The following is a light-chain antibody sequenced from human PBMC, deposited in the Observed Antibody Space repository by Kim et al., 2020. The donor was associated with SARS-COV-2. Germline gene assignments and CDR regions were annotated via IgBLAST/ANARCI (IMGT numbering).Light chain of an antibody. CDR2: GKD. V-gene: IGLV3-19*01. Sequence: SSELTQDPAVSVALGQTVRITCQGDSLRSYYASWYQQKPGQAPILVIYGKDNRPSGIPDRFSGSSSGNTASLTITGAQAEDEADYYCSSRSRGSSGPLFG. J-gene: IGLJ2*01. CDR1: SLRSYY. CDR3: SSRSRGSSGPL.